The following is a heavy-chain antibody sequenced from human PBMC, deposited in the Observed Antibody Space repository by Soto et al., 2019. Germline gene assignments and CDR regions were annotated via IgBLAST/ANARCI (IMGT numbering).Heavy chain of an antibody. Sequence: QTLSLTCAISGDSVSSNSAACNWIRHSPSRGLEWLVRTYYRSKWFNNYALSVKSRITINPDTSKNQFSLKLSSVTAADTAVYYCARGRRSKPYYYDSSGYYNNWFDPWGQGTLVTVSS. CDR1: GDSVSSNSAA. J-gene: IGHJ5*02. V-gene: IGHV6-1*01. D-gene: IGHD3-22*01. CDR2: TYYRSKWFN. CDR3: ARGRRSKPYYYDSSGYYNNWFDP.